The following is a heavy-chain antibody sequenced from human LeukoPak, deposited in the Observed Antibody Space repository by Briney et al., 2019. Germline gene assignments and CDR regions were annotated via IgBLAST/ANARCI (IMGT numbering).Heavy chain of an antibody. CDR1: GRSISSSSYY. V-gene: IGHV4-39*01. D-gene: IGHD6-19*01. Sequence: SDTLSLTHTVSGRSISSSSYYWRWIREPPGKGLEWFGSIYYSGSTSYNPSLKSRATISVDTSKTQFSLKLSSVTAADTAVYYCARLPFRWLVGDWGQGTLVTVSS. CDR3: ARLPFRWLVGD. J-gene: IGHJ4*02. CDR2: IYYSGST.